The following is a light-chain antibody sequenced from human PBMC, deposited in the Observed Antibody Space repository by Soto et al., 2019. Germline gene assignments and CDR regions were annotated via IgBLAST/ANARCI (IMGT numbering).Light chain of an antibody. CDR2: KAS. J-gene: IGKJ2*01. CDR3: QQYNSYST. Sequence: DIQMTQSPSTLSASVGDRVTITCRASQSISSWLAWYQQKPGKAPKLLIYKASSLESGVPSRFSGSGSGTEFTLTISSLQPDDVATYYCQQYNSYSTLGKGTKLEIK. CDR1: QSISSW. V-gene: IGKV1-5*03.